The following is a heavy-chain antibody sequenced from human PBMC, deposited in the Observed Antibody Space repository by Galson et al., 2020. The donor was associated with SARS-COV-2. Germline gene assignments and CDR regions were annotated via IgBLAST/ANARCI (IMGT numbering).Heavy chain of an antibody. D-gene: IGHD6-19*01. Sequence: ASETLSLTCTVSGGSISSGGYYWSWIRQHPGKGLEWIGYIYYSGSTYYNPSLKSRVTISVDTSKNQFSLKLSSVTAADTAVYYCARDIPERSSYSSGWWGSGYYYGMDVWGQGTTVTVSS. CDR2: IYYSGST. V-gene: IGHV4-31*03. CDR3: ARDIPERSSYSSGWWGSGYYYGMDV. J-gene: IGHJ6*02. CDR1: GGSISSGGYY.